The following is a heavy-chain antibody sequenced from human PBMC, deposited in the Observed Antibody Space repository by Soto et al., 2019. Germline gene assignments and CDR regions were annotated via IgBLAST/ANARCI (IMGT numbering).Heavy chain of an antibody. D-gene: IGHD2-2*01. CDR1: GFTFSSYG. CDR2: ISYDGSNK. V-gene: IGHV3-30*18. CDR3: AKDQVPAAVNTPGYYGMDV. J-gene: IGHJ6*02. Sequence: GGSLRLSCAASGFTFSSYGMHWVRQAPGKGLEWVAVISYDGSNKYYADSVKGRFTISRDNSKNTLYLQMNSLRAEDTAVYYCAKDQVPAAVNTPGYYGMDVWGQGTTVTVSS.